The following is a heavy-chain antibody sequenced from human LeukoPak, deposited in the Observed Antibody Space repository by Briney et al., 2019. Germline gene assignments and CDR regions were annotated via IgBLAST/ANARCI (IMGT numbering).Heavy chain of an antibody. D-gene: IGHD3-10*01. Sequence: SETLSLTCAVYGGSFSGYYWSWIRQPPGKGLEWIGEINHRGSTNYNPSLKSRVTISVDTSKNQFSLKLSSVTAADTAVHYCARVPPITMVRGVIKDYWGQGTLVTVSS. CDR1: GGSFSGYY. CDR3: ARVPPITMVRGVIKDY. V-gene: IGHV4-34*01. CDR2: INHRGST. J-gene: IGHJ4*02.